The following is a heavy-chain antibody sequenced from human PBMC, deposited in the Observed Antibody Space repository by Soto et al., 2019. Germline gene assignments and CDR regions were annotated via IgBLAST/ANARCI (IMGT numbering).Heavy chain of an antibody. Sequence: LRLSCAASGFTFSSYEMNWVRQAPGKGLEWVSYISSSGSTIYYADSVKGRFTISRDNAKNSLYLQMNSLRAEDTAVYYCATLLDTAMVDWGQGTLVTVSS. CDR2: ISSSGSTI. J-gene: IGHJ4*02. CDR3: ATLLDTAMVD. CDR1: GFTFSSYE. D-gene: IGHD5-18*01. V-gene: IGHV3-48*03.